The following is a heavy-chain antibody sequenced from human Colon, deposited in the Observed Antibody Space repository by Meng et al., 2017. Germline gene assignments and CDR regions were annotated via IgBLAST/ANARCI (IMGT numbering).Heavy chain of an antibody. Sequence: GRLFGVGVGWVEPGGSLSLPCAASGFTFSDSYMKWISQDPGKGVEWVSYSHGNTVYYADYVKGRFTISRDNAKNSLYLQMNSLRAGDMAVYYCARGWLANWGQGTLVTVSS. CDR1: GFTFSDSY. CDR3: ARGWLAN. CDR2: SHGNTV. V-gene: IGHV3-11*01. D-gene: IGHD6-19*01. J-gene: IGHJ4*02.